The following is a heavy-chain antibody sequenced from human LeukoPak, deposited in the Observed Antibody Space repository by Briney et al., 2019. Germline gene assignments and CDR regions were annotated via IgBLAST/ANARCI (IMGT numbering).Heavy chain of an antibody. CDR1: GFSFSTYT. CDR3: ARFVLDY. J-gene: IGHJ4*02. D-gene: IGHD2-21*01. CDR2: ISSSGGST. Sequence: PGGSLRLSCAASGFSFSTYTMTWVRQAPGKGQEWVSEISSSGGSTRYADSVQGRFTISRDNSKNTLYLQMNSLRAEDTAVYYCARFVLDYWGQGTLVTVSS. V-gene: IGHV3-23*01.